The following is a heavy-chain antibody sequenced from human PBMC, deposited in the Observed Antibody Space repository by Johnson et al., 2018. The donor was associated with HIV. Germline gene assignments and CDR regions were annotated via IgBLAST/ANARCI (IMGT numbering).Heavy chain of an antibody. CDR1: GFTFSSYD. CDR3: ARSRERGDAFDI. D-gene: IGHD1-26*01. CDR2: IGTAGDT. Sequence: VQLVESGGGLVQPGGSLRLSCAASGFTFSSYDMHWVRPATGKGLEWVSAIGTAGDTYYPGSVKGRFTISRENAKNSLYLQMNSLRAGDTAVYYCARSRERGDAFDIWGQGTMVTVSS. J-gene: IGHJ3*02. V-gene: IGHV3-13*01.